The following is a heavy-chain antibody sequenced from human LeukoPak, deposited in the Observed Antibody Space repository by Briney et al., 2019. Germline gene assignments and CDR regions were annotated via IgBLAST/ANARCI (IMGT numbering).Heavy chain of an antibody. V-gene: IGHV1-69*13. CDR3: ARGRDTAIEFDY. D-gene: IGHD5-18*01. CDR2: IIPIFGTA. CDR1: GGTFSIYA. J-gene: IGHJ4*02. Sequence: SVKVSCKASGGTFSIYAISWVRQAPGQGLEWMGGIIPIFGTANYAQKFQGRVTITADESTSTAYMELSSLRSEDTAVYYCARGRDTAIEFDYWGQGTLVTVSS.